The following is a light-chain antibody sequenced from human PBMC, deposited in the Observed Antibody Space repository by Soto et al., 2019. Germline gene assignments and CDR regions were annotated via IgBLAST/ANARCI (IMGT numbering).Light chain of an antibody. CDR1: SGHSSYI. Sequence: QAVVTQSSSASASLGSSVKLTCTLSSGHSSYIIAWHQQQPGKAPRYLMKLEGSGSYNKGSGVPDRFSGSSSGADRYLTIANLQSEDEADYYCEPLDSNTWVFGGGTKHTVL. CDR3: EPLDSNTWV. CDR2: LEGSGSY. J-gene: IGLJ3*02. V-gene: IGLV4-60*03.